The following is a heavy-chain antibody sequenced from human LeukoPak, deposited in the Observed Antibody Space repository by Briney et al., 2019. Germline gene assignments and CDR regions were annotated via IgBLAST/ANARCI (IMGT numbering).Heavy chain of an antibody. CDR3: ARVESDILTGHTVAFDI. J-gene: IGHJ3*02. CDR2: IGTAGDT. Sequence: PGGSLRLSCAASGFTFSSYDMHWVRQATGKGLEWVSAIGTAGDTYYPGSVKGRFTISRENAKNSLYLQMNSLRAGDTAVYYCARVESDILTGHTVAFDIWGQGTMVTVSS. D-gene: IGHD3-9*01. V-gene: IGHV3-13*01. CDR1: GFTFSSYD.